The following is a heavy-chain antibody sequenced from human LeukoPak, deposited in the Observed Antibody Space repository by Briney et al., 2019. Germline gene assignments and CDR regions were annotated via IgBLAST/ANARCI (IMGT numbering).Heavy chain of an antibody. Sequence: GGSLRLSCVVSGFTFSSYSMNWVRQAPGKGLEWVANIKQDGSEKHYVDSMRGRFTISRDNAKNSLYLQMNSLRAEDTAVYYCARDKDYTSSADLWGQGTLVTVSS. V-gene: IGHV3-7*01. D-gene: IGHD2-2*02. CDR1: GFTFSSYS. J-gene: IGHJ5*02. CDR2: IKQDGSEK. CDR3: ARDKDYTSSADL.